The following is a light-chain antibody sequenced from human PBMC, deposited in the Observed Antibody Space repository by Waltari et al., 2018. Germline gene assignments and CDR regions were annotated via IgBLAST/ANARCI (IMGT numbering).Light chain of an antibody. CDR3: SSFSGSNNYNVV. J-gene: IGLJ2*01. Sequence: QPALTQPPSASGSPGQSATIPCTGPNSDVVCYNYVSGLQHHPGEAPKHMIYEVTKRPSGFPDRFSGSKSDNTASLTVSGLQAEDEADYYCSSFSGSNNYNVVFGGGTKLTVL. V-gene: IGLV2-8*01. CDR1: NSDVVCYNY. CDR2: EVT.